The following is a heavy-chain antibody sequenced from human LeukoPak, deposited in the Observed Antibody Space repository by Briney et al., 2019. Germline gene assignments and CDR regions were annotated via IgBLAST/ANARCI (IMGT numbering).Heavy chain of an antibody. CDR1: GYTLTELS. V-gene: IGHV1-24*01. CDR3: AKRWLGVRYFDY. Sequence: ASVEVSCKVSGYTLTELSMHWVRQAPGKGLEWMGGFDPEDGETIYAQKFQGRVTMAEDTSTDTAYMELSSLRSEDTAVYHCAKRWLGVRYFDYWGQGTLVTVSS. J-gene: IGHJ4*02. D-gene: IGHD6-19*01. CDR2: FDPEDGET.